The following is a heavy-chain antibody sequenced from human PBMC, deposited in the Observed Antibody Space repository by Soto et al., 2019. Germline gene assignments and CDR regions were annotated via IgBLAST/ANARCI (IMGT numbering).Heavy chain of an antibody. CDR3: ARASGESYPGSRVFDS. Sequence: GGSLRLSCAASGFTFSSNAMSWVRQAPGKGLEWVSVITNTGGDTLYADSVKGRFTISRDNFKNTLYLQMNSLRAEDTAIYYCARASGESYPGSRVFDSWGQGTRVTVSS. V-gene: IGHV3-23*01. CDR1: GFTFSSNA. J-gene: IGHJ4*02. CDR2: ITNTGGDT. D-gene: IGHD3-10*01.